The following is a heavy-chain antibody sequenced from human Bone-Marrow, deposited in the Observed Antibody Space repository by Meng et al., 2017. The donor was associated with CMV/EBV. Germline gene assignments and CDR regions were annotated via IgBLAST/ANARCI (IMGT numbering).Heavy chain of an antibody. J-gene: IGHJ4*02. Sequence: GESLKISCAASGFTFSSHWMSWVRQAPGKGLEWVANIKQDGSEKYYVDSVKGRFTISRDNAKNSLYLQMNSLRAEDTAVYYCARLRFLEWLSLWGQGTLVTVSS. V-gene: IGHV3-7*01. CDR3: ARLRFLEWLSL. CDR1: GFTFSSHW. CDR2: IKQDGSEK. D-gene: IGHD3-3*01.